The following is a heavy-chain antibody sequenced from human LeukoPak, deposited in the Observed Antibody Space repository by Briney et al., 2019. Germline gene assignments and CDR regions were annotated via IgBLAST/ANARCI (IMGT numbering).Heavy chain of an antibody. CDR2: IKQDGSEK. CDR3: ASLDTAMVTRDY. D-gene: IGHD5-18*01. CDR1: GFTFSSYW. V-gene: IGHV3-7*01. J-gene: IGHJ4*02. Sequence: GGSLRLSCAASGFTFSSYWMSWVRQAPGKGLEWVGNIKQDGSEKNYVDSVKGRFTISRDNAKNPLYLQMNSLRAEDTALYYCASLDTAMVTRDYWGQGTLVTVSS.